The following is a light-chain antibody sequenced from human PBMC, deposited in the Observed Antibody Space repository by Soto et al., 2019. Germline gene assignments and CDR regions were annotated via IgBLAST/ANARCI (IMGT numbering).Light chain of an antibody. CDR2: GAS. CDR3: QQYGSSPPIT. V-gene: IGKV3-20*01. J-gene: IGKJ5*01. CDR1: QSVSSSY. Sequence: EIVLTQSPGTLSLSPGERATLSCRASQSVSSSYLAWDQQKPGQAPRLLIYGASSRPTGIPDRFSGSGSGTDFTLTISTLEPEDGAVYYGQQYGSSPPITFGLGTLLEI.